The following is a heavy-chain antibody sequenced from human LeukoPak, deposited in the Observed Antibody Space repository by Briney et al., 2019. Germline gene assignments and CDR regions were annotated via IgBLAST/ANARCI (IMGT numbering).Heavy chain of an antibody. J-gene: IGHJ4*02. CDR3: ARGEAIVVVVAAATDFDY. Sequence: GASVKVSCKASGYTFTSYYMHWVRQAPGQGLEWMGIINPSGGSTSYAQKFQGRVTMTRDTSTSTVYMELSSLRSEDTAVYYCARGEAIVVVVAAATDFDYWGQGTLVTVSS. CDR1: GYTFTSYY. D-gene: IGHD2-15*01. V-gene: IGHV1-46*01. CDR2: INPSGGST.